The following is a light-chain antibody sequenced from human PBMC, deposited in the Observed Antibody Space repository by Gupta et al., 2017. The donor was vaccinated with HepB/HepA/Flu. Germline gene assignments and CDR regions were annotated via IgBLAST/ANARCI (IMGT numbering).Light chain of an antibody. Sequence: EIVLTQSPATLSSSPGERATLSCRASRSINSNFLAWYQQKPGQAPSLLIYGVSTRATGIPDRFSGSGSGTDFTLIISRLEPEDFAVYYCQQYGSPPRTFGQGTKVEIK. J-gene: IGKJ1*01. V-gene: IGKV3-20*01. CDR2: GVS. CDR1: RSINSNF. CDR3: QQYGSPPRT.